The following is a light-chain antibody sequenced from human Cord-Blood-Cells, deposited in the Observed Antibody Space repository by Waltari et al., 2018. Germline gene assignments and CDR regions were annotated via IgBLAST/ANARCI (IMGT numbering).Light chain of an antibody. Sequence: QSALTQPASVSGSPGQSITLSCTGTSSDVGGYNYFSWYQQHPGKAPTLMIYDVSNRPSGVSNRFSGSKSGNTASLTISGLQAEDEADYYCSSYTSSSAYVFGTGTKVTVL. J-gene: IGLJ1*01. CDR2: DVS. CDR1: SSDVGGYNY. CDR3: SSYTSSSAYV. V-gene: IGLV2-14*03.